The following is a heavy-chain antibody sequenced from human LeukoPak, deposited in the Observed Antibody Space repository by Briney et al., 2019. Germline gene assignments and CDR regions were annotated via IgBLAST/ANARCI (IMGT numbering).Heavy chain of an antibody. V-gene: IGHV1-69*05. CDR1: GGTFSSYA. Sequence: GASVKVSCKASGGTFSSYAISWVRQAPGQGLEWMGGIIPIFGTANYAQKLQGRVTMTTDTSTSTAYMELRSLRSDDTAVYYCARVVVPAAIYYYYYYMDVWGKGTTVTISS. CDR2: IIPIFGTA. J-gene: IGHJ6*03. CDR3: ARVVVPAAIYYYYYYMDV. D-gene: IGHD2-2*01.